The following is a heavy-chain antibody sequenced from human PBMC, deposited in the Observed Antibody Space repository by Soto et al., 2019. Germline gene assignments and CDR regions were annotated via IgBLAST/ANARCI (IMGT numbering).Heavy chain of an antibody. CDR1: GYTFTGYY. CDR2: ISGYNGDT. J-gene: IGHJ6*02. D-gene: IGHD2-8*01. V-gene: IGHV1-18*04. CDR3: AKNGQPPYYYYGLDV. Sequence: ASVKVSCKASGYTFTGYYMHWVRQAPGQGLEWMGWISGYNGDTTYAQKFQGRVSMTIDTSTGTAYMELRSLTSDDTAAYYCAKNGQPPYYYYGLDVWGQGTKVTVSS.